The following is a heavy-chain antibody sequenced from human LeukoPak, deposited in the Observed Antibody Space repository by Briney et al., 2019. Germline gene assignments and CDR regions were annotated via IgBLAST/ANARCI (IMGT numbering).Heavy chain of an antibody. D-gene: IGHD3-16*02. J-gene: IGHJ4*02. CDR2: IYSGGST. Sequence: GGSLRLSCAASGFTVSSNYMSWVRQAPGKGLEWVSVIYSGGSTYYADSVKGRFTISRDNSKNTLYLHMNSLRAEDTAVYYCAAQKRGTSRPYYFDYWGQGTLLTVSS. CDR3: AAQKRGTSRPYYFDY. V-gene: IGHV3-66*01. CDR1: GFTVSSNY.